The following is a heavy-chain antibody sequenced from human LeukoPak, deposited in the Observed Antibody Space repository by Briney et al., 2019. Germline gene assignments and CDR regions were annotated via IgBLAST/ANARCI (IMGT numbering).Heavy chain of an antibody. Sequence: PGGSLRLSCAASGFTFSSYWMSWVRQAPGKGLEWVANIKQDGSEKYYVDSVKGRFTISRDNAKNSLYLQMNSLRAEDTAVYYCARGASGWYASDWFDPWGQGTLVTVSS. CDR3: ARGASGWYASDWFDP. V-gene: IGHV3-7*01. J-gene: IGHJ5*02. CDR1: GFTFSSYW. CDR2: IKQDGSEK. D-gene: IGHD6-19*01.